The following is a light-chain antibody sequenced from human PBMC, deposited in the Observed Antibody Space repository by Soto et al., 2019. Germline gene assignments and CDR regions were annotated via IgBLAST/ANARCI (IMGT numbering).Light chain of an antibody. CDR2: KAS. CDR3: QQYDSYSRT. CDR1: QSISNW. Sequence: DIQMTQSPSTLSASVGDRVTITCRASQSISNWLAWHQQKPGKAPKLLIYKASTLDSGVPSRFSGSGSGTEFTLTISSLQPDDFATYYCQQYDSYSRTFGQGTKVDIK. V-gene: IGKV1-5*03. J-gene: IGKJ1*01.